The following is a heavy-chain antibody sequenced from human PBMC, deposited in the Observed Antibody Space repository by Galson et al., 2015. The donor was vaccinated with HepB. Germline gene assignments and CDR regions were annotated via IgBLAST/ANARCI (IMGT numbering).Heavy chain of an antibody. D-gene: IGHD2-2*01. V-gene: IGHV3-30-3*01. CDR1: GFTFKSYA. J-gene: IGHJ4*02. CDR2: ISYDGINK. CDR3: ARAQPFYIDY. Sequence: SLRLSCAASGFTFKSYAIHWVRQAPGKGLEWVARISYDGINKDYADSVKGRFTISRDNSKNTVFLEMNRLRVDDTGVYYCARAQPFYIDYWGQGTQVTVSS.